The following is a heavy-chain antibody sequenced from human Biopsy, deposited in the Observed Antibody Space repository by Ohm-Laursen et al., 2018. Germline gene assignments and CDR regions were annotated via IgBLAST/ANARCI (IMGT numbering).Heavy chain of an antibody. CDR2: INPGGNST. CDR1: GYTFTTYY. J-gene: IGHJ4*02. V-gene: IGHV1-46*01. CDR3: VLASFDY. Sequence: SVKVSCKASGYTFTTYYIHWVRQAPGQGLEWMGIINPGGNSTAYTQNFQGRVTMTWDTPTTTVYMELSSLRSEDTAVYYCVLASFDYWGQGTLVIVSS.